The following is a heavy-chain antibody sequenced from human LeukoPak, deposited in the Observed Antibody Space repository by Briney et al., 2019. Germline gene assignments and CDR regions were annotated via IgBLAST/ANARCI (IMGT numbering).Heavy chain of an antibody. V-gene: IGHV3-30*04. D-gene: IGHD2-15*01. CDR1: GFTFSSYA. CDR2: ISYDGSNK. Sequence: PGGSLRLSCAASGFTFSSYAMHWVRQAPGKGLEWVAVISYDGSNKYYADSVKGRFTISRDTSKNTLYLQMNSLRPEDTAVYSCARASCSGGTCFDYWGQGTLVTVSS. CDR3: ARASCSGGTCFDY. J-gene: IGHJ4*02.